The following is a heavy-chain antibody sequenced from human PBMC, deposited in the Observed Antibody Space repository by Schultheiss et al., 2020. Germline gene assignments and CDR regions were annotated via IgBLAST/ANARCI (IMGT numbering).Heavy chain of an antibody. CDR3: ARGLGDFYLDF. J-gene: IGHJ4*02. CDR1: GFTFSSHD. CDR2: IWYDGSKK. D-gene: IGHD2-21*02. Sequence: GGSLRLSCAACGFTFSSHDIHWVRQAPGKGLEWVAVIWYDGSKKYYADSMKGRLTISRDNSKNTLYLQISSLRAEDTAVYYCARGLGDFYLDFWGQGTLVTVSS. V-gene: IGHV3-33*08.